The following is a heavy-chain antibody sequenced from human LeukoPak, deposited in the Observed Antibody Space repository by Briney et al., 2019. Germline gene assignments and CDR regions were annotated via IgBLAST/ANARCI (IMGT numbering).Heavy chain of an antibody. CDR3: AKDITPTVRGWGNYFDY. CDR2: IKQDGNEK. V-gene: IGHV3-7*03. J-gene: IGHJ4*02. D-gene: IGHD3-10*01. Sequence: QAGGSLRLSCAASGFTFRTYWMSWVRQAPGKGLEWVANIKQDGNEKYYVDSVKGRFTISRDNAKNSLYLQMNSLRAEDTAFYYCAKDITPTVRGWGNYFDYWGQGALVTVSS. CDR1: GFTFRTYW.